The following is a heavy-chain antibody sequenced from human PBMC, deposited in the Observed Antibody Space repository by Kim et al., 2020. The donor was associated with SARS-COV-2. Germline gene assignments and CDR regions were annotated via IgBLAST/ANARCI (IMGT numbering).Heavy chain of an antibody. CDR1: GFTFSTYW. CDR2: VKSDGSES. J-gene: IGHJ4*02. D-gene: IGHD5-12*01. Sequence: GGSLRLSCAVSGFTFSTYWMHWVRQAPGKGLVWVSRVKSDGSESDYADSVKGRFSISRDNAKSTLYLQMNSLRGEDTAVYYCTRRYDGRSGFDYWGQGTLVTVSS. CDR3: TRRYDGRSGFDY. V-gene: IGHV3-74*01.